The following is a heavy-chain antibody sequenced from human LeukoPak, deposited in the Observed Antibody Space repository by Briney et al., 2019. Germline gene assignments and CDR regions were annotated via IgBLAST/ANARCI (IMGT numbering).Heavy chain of an antibody. J-gene: IGHJ4*02. Sequence: SETLSLTCTVSGGSITSYYWSWIRQPPGKGLEWLGYIYYIGSTNYNPSLKSRVTISVDTSKNQFSLKLSSVTAADTAVYYCARLGGYSYYYGSSGYRLGELDYWGQGTLVTVSS. V-gene: IGHV4-59*01. CDR2: IYYIGST. D-gene: IGHD3-22*01. CDR1: GGSITSYY. CDR3: ARLGGYSYYYGSSGYRLGELDY.